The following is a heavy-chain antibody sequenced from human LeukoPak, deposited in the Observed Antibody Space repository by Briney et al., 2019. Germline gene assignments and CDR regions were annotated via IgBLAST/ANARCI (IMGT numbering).Heavy chain of an antibody. CDR1: GDSINDHY. Sequence: PSETLSLTCTVSGDSINDHYWSWIRQPAGKGLEWIGRIYTSGSTNYNPSLKSRVTMSVDTSKNQFSLKLSSVTAADTAVYYCAREDTAMGLLDCWGQGTLVTVSS. D-gene: IGHD5-18*01. CDR3: AREDTAMGLLDC. V-gene: IGHV4-4*07. CDR2: IYTSGST. J-gene: IGHJ4*02.